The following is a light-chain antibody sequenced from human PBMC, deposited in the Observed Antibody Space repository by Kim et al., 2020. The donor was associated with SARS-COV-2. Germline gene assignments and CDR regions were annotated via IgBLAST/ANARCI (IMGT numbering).Light chain of an antibody. CDR1: YSDIGRYDY. CDR3: AAWDDSLNGVI. J-gene: IGLJ2*01. Sequence: QSVTLSCTGTYSDIGRYDYVSWYQNHPGRAPKLIIYEVSRRPSGVPDRFSGSKSGTSASLAISGLQSEDEADYYCAAWDDSLNGVIFGGGTQLTVL. V-gene: IGLV2-8*01. CDR2: EVS.